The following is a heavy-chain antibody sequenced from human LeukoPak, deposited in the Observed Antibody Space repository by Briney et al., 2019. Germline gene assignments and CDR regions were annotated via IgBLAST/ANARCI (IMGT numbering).Heavy chain of an antibody. CDR3: AKDAASMVRGVIPAGFDY. CDR2: IRYDGSNK. Sequence: GGSLRLSCAASGFTFSSYGMHWVRQAPGKGLEWVAFIRYDGSNKYYTDSVRGRFTISRDNSKNTLYLQMNSLRAEDTAVYYCAKDAASMVRGVIPAGFDYWGQGTLVTVSS. V-gene: IGHV3-30*02. J-gene: IGHJ4*02. D-gene: IGHD3-10*01. CDR1: GFTFSSYG.